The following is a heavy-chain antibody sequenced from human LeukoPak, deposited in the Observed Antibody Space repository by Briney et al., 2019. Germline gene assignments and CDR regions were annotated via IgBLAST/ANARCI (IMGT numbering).Heavy chain of an antibody. D-gene: IGHD6-13*01. CDR2: ISGTGVTA. CDR3: ARVAAAGTEYFDY. CDR1: GFIFNNYA. Sequence: GGSLRLSCAASGFIFNNYAMSWVRQAPGKGLEWVSSISGTGVTAYYADSVKGRFAISRDNSKNTLYLQMNSLRADDTAVYYCARVAAAGTEYFDYWGQGTLVTVSS. V-gene: IGHV3-23*01. J-gene: IGHJ4*02.